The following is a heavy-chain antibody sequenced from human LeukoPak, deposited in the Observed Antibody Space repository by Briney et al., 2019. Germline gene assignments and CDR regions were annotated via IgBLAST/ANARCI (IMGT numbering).Heavy chain of an antibody. Sequence: SETLSLTCTVSGGSIHSSTSYWGWIRQPPGKGLEWIGTIYYTGSTYYNPSLESRITISVDTSKNQFSLNLSSVTAADTAVYYCARLSGYYYAYGDFWGQGTLVTVSS. CDR2: IYYTGST. CDR3: ARLSGYYYAYGDF. D-gene: IGHD5-18*01. V-gene: IGHV4-39*01. J-gene: IGHJ4*02. CDR1: GGSIHSSTSY.